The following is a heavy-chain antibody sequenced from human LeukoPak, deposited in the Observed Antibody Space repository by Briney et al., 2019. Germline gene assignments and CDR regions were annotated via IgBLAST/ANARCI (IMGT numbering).Heavy chain of an antibody. J-gene: IGHJ6*02. V-gene: IGHV1-69*01. CDR1: GGTCSSYA. CDR2: TIPIFGTA. D-gene: IGHD3-22*01. CDR3: VRIVGYYDRSGYYEEPPHYGMDV. Sequence: GSSVNVSCKASGGTCSSYAISWVRQAPGQGLEWMGGTIPIFGTANYAQKFQGRVTMTADDSTSTAYMELSSLRSEDTAVYYCVRIVGYYDRSGYYEEPPHYGMDVWGQGTTVTVSS.